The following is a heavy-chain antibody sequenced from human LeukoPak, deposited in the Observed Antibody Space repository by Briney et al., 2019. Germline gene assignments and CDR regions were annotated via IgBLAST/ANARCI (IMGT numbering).Heavy chain of an antibody. J-gene: IGHJ5*02. CDR2: ISSSSNYI. V-gene: IGHV3-21*01. CDR1: GFTFSTYS. Sequence: GGSLRLSCTASGFTFSTYSMNWVRQAPGKGLEWVSSISSSSNYIYYADSVKGRITISRDNAKNSLYLQMNSLRAEDTAVYYCAPGPPYVTWGQGTLVTVSS. CDR3: APGPPYVT. D-gene: IGHD3-16*01.